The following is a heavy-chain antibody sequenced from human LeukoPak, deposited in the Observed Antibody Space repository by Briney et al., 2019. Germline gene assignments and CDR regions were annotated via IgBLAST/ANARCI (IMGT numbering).Heavy chain of an antibody. CDR2: IIPILGIA. D-gene: IGHD3-10*02. CDR3: ARDYVSGGNWFDP. Sequence: SVTVSCKASGGTFSSYAISWVRQAPGQGLEWMGRIIPILGIANYAQKFQGRVTITADKSTSTAYMELSSLRSEDTAVYYCARDYVSGGNWFDPWGQGTLVTVSS. J-gene: IGHJ5*02. CDR1: GGTFSSYA. V-gene: IGHV1-69*04.